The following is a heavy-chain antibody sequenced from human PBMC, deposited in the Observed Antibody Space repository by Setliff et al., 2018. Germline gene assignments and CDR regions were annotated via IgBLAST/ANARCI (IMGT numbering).Heavy chain of an antibody. Sequence: PGESLKISCAASGFPFRIYSMHWVRQAPGKGLEWVSSISDSTYYTDSVKGRFTISRDNSKNTVYLQMNNLRADDTAIYYCARDLGNWFDPWGQGTLVTVSS. D-gene: IGHD3-16*01. CDR2: ISDST. V-gene: IGHV3-21*04. CDR1: GFPFRIYS. J-gene: IGHJ5*01. CDR3: ARDLGNWFDP.